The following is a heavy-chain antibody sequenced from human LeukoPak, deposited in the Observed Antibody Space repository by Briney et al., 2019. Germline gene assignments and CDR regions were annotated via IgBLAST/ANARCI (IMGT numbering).Heavy chain of an antibody. CDR3: ARWALKGYYADV. CDR2: IYLGVST. J-gene: IGHJ6*04. V-gene: IGHV4-4*09. CDR1: GYSLGTYY. D-gene: IGHD2-2*01. Sequence: SETLSLTCTISGYSLGTYYWTWIRQPPGKGLEWIGYIYLGVSTNYNPSLKSRVTLSVDTSKNQFSLRLTSLTDADTATYYCARWALKGYYADVWGTGTTVIVSS.